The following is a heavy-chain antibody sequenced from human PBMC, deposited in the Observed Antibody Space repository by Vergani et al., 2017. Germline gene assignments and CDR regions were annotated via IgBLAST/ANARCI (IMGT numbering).Heavy chain of an antibody. V-gene: IGHV3-9*01. D-gene: IGHD2-15*01. CDR1: GFTFDDYT. Sequence: EVQLVESGGGLVQPGGSLRLSCAASGFTFDDYTMHWVRQAPGKGLEWVSGISWNSGSIGYADSVKGRFTISRDNAKNSLYLQMNSLRAEDTALYYCAKEVGYCSGGSCRYYYGMDVWGQGTTVTVSS. J-gene: IGHJ6*02. CDR3: AKEVGYCSGGSCRYYYGMDV. CDR2: ISWNSGSI.